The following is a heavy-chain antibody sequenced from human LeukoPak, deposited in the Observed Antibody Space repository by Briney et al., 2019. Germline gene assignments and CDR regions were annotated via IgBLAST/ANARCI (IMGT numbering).Heavy chain of an antibody. Sequence: SETLSLTCTVSNGPITTTKWWSWVRQPPGKGLEWIGEISHTGSTNYNPSFNSRVTMSVDKSKNQFSLNLKSVTAADTALYYCSSGSFVVVVPYGFDFWGRGQRSPSL. V-gene: IGHV4-4*02. D-gene: IGHD2-21*01. CDR2: ISHTGST. J-gene: IGHJ3*01. CDR3: SSGSFVVVVPYGFDF. CDR1: NGPITTTKW.